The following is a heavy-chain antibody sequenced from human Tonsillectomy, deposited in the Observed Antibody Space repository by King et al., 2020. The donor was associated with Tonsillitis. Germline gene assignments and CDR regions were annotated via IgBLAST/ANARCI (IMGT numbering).Heavy chain of an antibody. D-gene: IGHD3-22*01. CDR2: IDWDDDK. CDR3: ARNRGYYYDSSGDYYYYGMDV. V-gene: IGHV2-70*11. Sequence: VTLKESGPALVKPTQTLTLTCTFSGFSLSTSGMCVSWIRQPPGKALEWLARIDWDDDKYYSTSLKTRLTISKDTSKNQVVLTMTNMDPVDTATYYCARNRGYYYDSSGDYYYYGMDVWGQGTPVTVSS. J-gene: IGHJ6*02. CDR1: GFSLSTSGMC.